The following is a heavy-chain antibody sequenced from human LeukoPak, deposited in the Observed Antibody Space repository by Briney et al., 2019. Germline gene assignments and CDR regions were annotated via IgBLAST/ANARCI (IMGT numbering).Heavy chain of an antibody. CDR1: GFTFSIYS. D-gene: IGHD2-15*01. CDR3: ARLWGFCSGSSCYSRPY. J-gene: IGHJ4*02. CDR2: ISSDSNLI. Sequence: QPGGSLRLSCAASGFTFSIYSMNWVRQAPGKGLEWVSYISSDSNLIYYADSVKGRFTISRDNAKNSLYLQMNSLRDEDTAVYYCARLWGFCSGSSCYSRPYWGQGTLVTVSS. V-gene: IGHV3-48*02.